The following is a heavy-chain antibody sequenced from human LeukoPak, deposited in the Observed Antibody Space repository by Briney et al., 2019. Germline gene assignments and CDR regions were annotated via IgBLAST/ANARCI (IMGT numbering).Heavy chain of an antibody. D-gene: IGHD2-2*01. Sequence: ASVKVSCKASGGTLSSYAISWVRQAPGQGLEWMGRIIPIFGTANYAQKFQGRVTITTDESTSTAYMELSSLRSEDTAVYYCARGVVPAAIDYWGQGTLVTVSS. J-gene: IGHJ4*02. CDR3: ARGVVPAAIDY. CDR1: GGTLSSYA. V-gene: IGHV1-69*05. CDR2: IIPIFGTA.